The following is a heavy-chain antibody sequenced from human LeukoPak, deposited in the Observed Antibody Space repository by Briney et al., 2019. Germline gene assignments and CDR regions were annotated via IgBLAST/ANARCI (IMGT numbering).Heavy chain of an antibody. J-gene: IGHJ6*02. CDR2: ISWDGGST. CDR3: ARTPMFSGSYLGYYYYYYGMDV. D-gene: IGHD1-26*01. Sequence: PGGSLRLSCAASGFTFDDYTMHWVRQAPGKGLEWVSLISWDGGSTYYADSVKGRFTISRDNAKNSLYLQMNSLRAEDTAVYYCARTPMFSGSYLGYYYYYYGMDVWGQGTTVTVSS. CDR1: GFTFDDYT. V-gene: IGHV3-43*01.